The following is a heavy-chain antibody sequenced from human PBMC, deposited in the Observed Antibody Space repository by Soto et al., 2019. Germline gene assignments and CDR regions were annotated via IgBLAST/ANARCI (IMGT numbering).Heavy chain of an antibody. CDR3: AKGTAVTTGDMAY. D-gene: IGHD4-17*01. J-gene: IGHJ4*02. CDR2: LTGSGDST. Sequence: EVQLLESGGGLVQPGGSLSLSVAASGLTFTSFAMPWVGQAPGKGLEWVSSLTGSGDSTYYADSVKGRFTISRDNSKNTLYLQMNSLRADDTALYYCAKGTAVTTGDMAYWGQGTLVTVSS. V-gene: IGHV3-23*01. CDR1: GLTFTSFA.